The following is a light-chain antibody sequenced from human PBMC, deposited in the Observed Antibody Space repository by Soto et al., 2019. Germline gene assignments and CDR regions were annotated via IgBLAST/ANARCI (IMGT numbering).Light chain of an antibody. J-gene: IGKJ1*01. Sequence: DIQMTQSPSSLSASVGDRVTITCRASQGISSYLNWYQQKQVKVPKRXIYAASILQSGVPSRFSGSGSGTELTITISSLHPEDFETYYCLQHNSYPRTFGQGTKVDIK. V-gene: IGKV1-17*01. CDR3: LQHNSYPRT. CDR1: QGISSY. CDR2: AAS.